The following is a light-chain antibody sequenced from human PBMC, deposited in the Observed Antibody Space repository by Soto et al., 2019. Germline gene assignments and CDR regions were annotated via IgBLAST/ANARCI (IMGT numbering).Light chain of an antibody. CDR1: QSISIW. CDR2: KAS. V-gene: IGKV1-5*03. J-gene: IGKJ1*01. CDR3: QQYSTYTPRT. Sequence: DIQMTQSPSTLSASVGDRVTITCGASQSISIWLAWYQQKPGKAPKILIYKASSLESGVPSRFSGSGSGTEFTLTISSLQPDDFATYYCQQYSTYTPRTFGQGTKVHIK.